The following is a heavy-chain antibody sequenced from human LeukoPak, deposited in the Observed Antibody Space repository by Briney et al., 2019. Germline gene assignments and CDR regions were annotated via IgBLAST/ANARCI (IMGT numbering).Heavy chain of an antibody. J-gene: IGHJ4*02. CDR2: IYYSGST. CDR1: GGAINSYY. CDR3: ARDGLWFGELV. V-gene: IGHV4-59*12. D-gene: IGHD3-10*01. Sequence: SETLSLTCTVSGGAINSYYWSWIRQPPGKGLESIGYIYYSGSTNYNPSLKSRVTISVDTSKNQFSLKLSSVTAADTAVYYCARDGLWFGELVWGQGTLVTVSS.